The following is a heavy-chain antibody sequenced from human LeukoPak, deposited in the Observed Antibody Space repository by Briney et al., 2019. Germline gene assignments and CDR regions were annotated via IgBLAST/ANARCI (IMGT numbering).Heavy chain of an antibody. Sequence: PGGSLRLSCTASGFTFSSYSLNWVRQAPGKGLEWVSSVSTGSNYIYYADSVKGRFTISRDNDKNSLYLQMNSLRVEDTAVYYCASAGPQLRVVGADDAFDIWGQGTMVTVSS. CDR2: VSTGSNYI. CDR3: ASAGPQLRVVGADDAFDI. CDR1: GFTFSSYS. D-gene: IGHD1-26*01. V-gene: IGHV3-21*01. J-gene: IGHJ3*02.